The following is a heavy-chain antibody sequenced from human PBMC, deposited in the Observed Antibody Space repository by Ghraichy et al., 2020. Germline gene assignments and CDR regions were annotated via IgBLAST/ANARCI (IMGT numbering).Heavy chain of an antibody. D-gene: IGHD1-26*01. Sequence: SETLSLTCAVSGYSISSGFYWVWIRQPPGEGLEYIGSIYHSGSTYHNPSLKSRVTISVDTSKNQFSLKLSSVTAADTAMYYCARHPGGSAFDIWGQGTMVTVSS. V-gene: IGHV4-38-2*01. J-gene: IGHJ3*02. CDR3: ARHPGGSAFDI. CDR2: IYHSGST. CDR1: GYSISSGFY.